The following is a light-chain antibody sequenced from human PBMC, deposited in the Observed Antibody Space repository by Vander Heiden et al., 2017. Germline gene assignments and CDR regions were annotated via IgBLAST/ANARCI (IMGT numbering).Light chain of an antibody. CDR2: VVN. V-gene: IGLV2-23*02. CDR1: SSDVGSYHL. CDR3: CSYAGSSTWV. J-gene: IGLJ3*02. Sequence: QSSLTQPASVSGYPGQSITITCTGNSSDVGSYHLVSWYQQHPGEVPKLMIFVVNKRTSGVSNHFSGSKSGNTASLTISGLQAEDEADYYCCSYAGSSTWVFGEGTKLTVL.